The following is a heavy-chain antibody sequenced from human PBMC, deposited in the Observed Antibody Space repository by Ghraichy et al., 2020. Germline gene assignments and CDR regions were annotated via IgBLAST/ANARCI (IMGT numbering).Heavy chain of an antibody. CDR3: AKDNGADDGDYLESEDYYYYCRDV. CDR1: GFTFSSYG. Sequence: GGSLRLSCAASGFTFSSYGMHWVRQAPGKGLEWVAVISYDGSNKYYADSVKGRFTISRDNSKNTLYLQMNSLRAEDTAVYYCAKDNGADDGDYLESEDYYYYCRDVGGEGTTVTVAS. J-gene: IGHJ6*04. D-gene: IGHD4-17*01. CDR2: ISYDGSNK. V-gene: IGHV3-30*18.